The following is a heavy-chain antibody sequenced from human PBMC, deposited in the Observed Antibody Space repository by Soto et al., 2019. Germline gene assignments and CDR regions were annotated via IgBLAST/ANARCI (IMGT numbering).Heavy chain of an antibody. CDR1: GFTFDDYA. Sequence: EVQLVESGGGLVQPGRSLRLSCAASGFTFDDYAMHWVRQAPGKGLEWVSGISWNSGSIGYADSVKGRFTISRDNAKNSLYLQMNSLRAEDTALYYCAKDIKSVGEHDYGDLLYYFDYWGQGTLLTVSS. D-gene: IGHD4-17*01. J-gene: IGHJ4*02. V-gene: IGHV3-9*01. CDR2: ISWNSGSI. CDR3: AKDIKSVGEHDYGDLLYYFDY.